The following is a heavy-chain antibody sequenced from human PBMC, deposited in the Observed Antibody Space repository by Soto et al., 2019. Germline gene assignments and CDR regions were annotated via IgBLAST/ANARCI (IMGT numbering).Heavy chain of an antibody. D-gene: IGHD3-3*01. CDR1: GFTFSSYW. CDR3: ARDLEAIFGVVSPFDY. J-gene: IGHJ4*02. Sequence: GGSLRLSCAASGFTFSSYWMSWVRQAPGKGLEWVANIKQDGSEKYYVDSVKGRFTISRDNAKNSLYLQMNSLRAEDTAVYYCARDLEAIFGVVSPFDYWGQGTLVTVSS. V-gene: IGHV3-7*01. CDR2: IKQDGSEK.